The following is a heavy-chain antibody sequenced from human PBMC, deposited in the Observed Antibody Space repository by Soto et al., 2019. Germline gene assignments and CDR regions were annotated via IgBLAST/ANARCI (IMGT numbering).Heavy chain of an antibody. J-gene: IGHJ4*02. Sequence: EVQLVESGGGLFQPGGSLRLSCAASGFTFSSYAMHWVRQAPGKGLEYVSAISSTGGSTYYANSVKGRFTNSRDNSKNTLYLQMGSLRAEDMAVYYCARVFVFRSSTYYFDYWGQGTLVTVSS. CDR2: ISSTGGST. CDR1: GFTFSSYA. V-gene: IGHV3-64*01. CDR3: ARVFVFRSSTYYFDY. D-gene: IGHD6-6*01.